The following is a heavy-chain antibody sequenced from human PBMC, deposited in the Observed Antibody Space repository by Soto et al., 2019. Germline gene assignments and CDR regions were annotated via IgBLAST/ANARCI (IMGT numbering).Heavy chain of an antibody. CDR3: APPSSGSFYYFDY. J-gene: IGHJ4*02. CDR2: IYWDGDK. D-gene: IGHD3-22*01. V-gene: IGHV2-5*02. CDR1: GFSLSIPEAG. Sequence: QITLKESGPTLVEPTQTLTLTCSFSGFSLSIPEAGVGWIRQPPGKALEWLALIYWDGDKRYSPSLRDRLTITKDTSKNQVVLTVTNMDPVDTATYYCAPPSSGSFYYFDYWGQGSLVTVSS.